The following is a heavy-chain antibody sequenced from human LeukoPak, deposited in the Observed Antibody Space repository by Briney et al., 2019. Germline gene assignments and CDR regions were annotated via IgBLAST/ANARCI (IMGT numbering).Heavy chain of an antibody. CDR2: IYPGDSDT. CDR1: GYSFTSYW. CDR3: ARGRYSGSYYKANDAFDI. J-gene: IGHJ3*02. Sequence: GESLKISCKGSGYSFTSYWIGWVRQMPGKGLEWMGIIYPGDSDTRYSPSFQGQVTISADKSISTAYLRWSSLKASDTAMYYCARGRYSGSYYKANDAFDIWGQGTMVTVSS. D-gene: IGHD1-26*01. V-gene: IGHV5-51*01.